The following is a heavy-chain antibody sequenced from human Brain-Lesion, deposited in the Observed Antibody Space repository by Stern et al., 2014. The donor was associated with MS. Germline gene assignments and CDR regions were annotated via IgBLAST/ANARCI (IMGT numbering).Heavy chain of an antibody. Sequence: QLVESGPGLVKPSETLSLTCTVSGGSISSSSYYWGWIRQPPGKGLEWIGSIYYRGSTYYNPSLKSRVTISMDTSKNPFSLRLSSVTAADTAVYFCAKLWLGELPESPFDYWGQGTLVTVSS. V-gene: IGHV4-39*01. D-gene: IGHD3-10*01. CDR1: GGSISSSSYY. CDR3: AKLWLGELPESPFDY. J-gene: IGHJ4*02. CDR2: IYYRGST.